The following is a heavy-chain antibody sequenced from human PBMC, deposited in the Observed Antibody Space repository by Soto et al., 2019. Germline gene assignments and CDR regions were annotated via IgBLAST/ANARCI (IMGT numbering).Heavy chain of an antibody. Sequence: EVQLVESGGGLVQPGGSLKLSCTASGFTFSDSPMHWVRQASGKGLEWVGRIRSKANNYATAYGASVKGRFTISRDDSKHMAYLQMNSLKTEDAAVYYCTSHSPEDMRRTWGQGTLVTVSS. D-gene: IGHD2-15*01. CDR3: TSHSPEDMRRT. CDR2: IRSKANNYAT. V-gene: IGHV3-73*02. J-gene: IGHJ5*02. CDR1: GFTFSDSP.